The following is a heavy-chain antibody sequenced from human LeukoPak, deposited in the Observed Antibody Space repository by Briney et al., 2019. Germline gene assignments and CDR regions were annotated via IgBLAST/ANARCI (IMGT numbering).Heavy chain of an antibody. CDR3: ARDRSRRYCSGGSCYVEWSGLDY. Sequence: ASVKVSCKASGGTFISYAISWVRQAPGQGLEWMGGIIPIFGTANYAQKFQGRVTITADESTSTAYMELSSLRSEDTAVYYCARDRSRRYCSGGSCYVEWSGLDYWGQGTLVTVSS. J-gene: IGHJ4*02. CDR2: IIPIFGTA. D-gene: IGHD2-15*01. V-gene: IGHV1-69*13. CDR1: GGTFISYA.